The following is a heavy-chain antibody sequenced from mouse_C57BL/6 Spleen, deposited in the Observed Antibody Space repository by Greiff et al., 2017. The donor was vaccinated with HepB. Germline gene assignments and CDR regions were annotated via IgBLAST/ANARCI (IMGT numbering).Heavy chain of an antibody. D-gene: IGHD1-1*01. V-gene: IGHV5-16*01. Sequence: EVQLQESEGGLVQPGSSMKLSCTASGFTFSDYYMAWVRQVPEKGLEWVANINYDGSSTYYLDSLKSRFIISRDNAKNILYLQMSSLKSEDTATYYCARGRYYYGSSYWYFDVWGTGTTVTVSS. J-gene: IGHJ1*03. CDR2: INYDGSST. CDR1: GFTFSDYY. CDR3: ARGRYYYGSSYWYFDV.